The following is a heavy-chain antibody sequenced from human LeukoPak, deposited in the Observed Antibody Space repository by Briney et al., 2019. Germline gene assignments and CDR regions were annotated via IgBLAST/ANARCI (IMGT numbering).Heavy chain of an antibody. D-gene: IGHD3-3*01. CDR1: GFTFSSYA. V-gene: IGHV3-30-3*01. J-gene: IGHJ5*02. Sequence: GGSLRLSCAASGFTFSSYAMHWVRQAPGKGLEWVAVISYDGSNKYYADSVKGRFTISRDNSKNTLYLQMNSLRAEDTAVYYCVRDRSYCDFWSGSGNWFDPWGQGTLVTVSS. CDR2: ISYDGSNK. CDR3: VRDRSYCDFWSGSGNWFDP.